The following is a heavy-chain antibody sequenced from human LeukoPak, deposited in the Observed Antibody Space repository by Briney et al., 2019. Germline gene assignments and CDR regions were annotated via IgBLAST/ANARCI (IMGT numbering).Heavy chain of an antibody. V-gene: IGHV1-58*01. J-gene: IGHJ4*02. CDR3: AADRSGWFYFDY. D-gene: IGHD6-19*01. Sequence: TSVKVSCKASGFTFTSSAVQWVRQARGQRLEWTGWIVVGSGNTNYAQKFQERVTITRDMSTSTAYMELSSLRSEDTAVYYCAADRSGWFYFDYWGQGTLVTVSS. CDR1: GFTFTSSA. CDR2: IVVGSGNT.